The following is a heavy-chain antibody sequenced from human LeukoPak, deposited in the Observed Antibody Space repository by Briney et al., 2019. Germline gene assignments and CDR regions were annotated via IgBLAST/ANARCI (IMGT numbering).Heavy chain of an antibody. CDR1: GFDFNTFI. CDR3: ARVREMATRDFDY. V-gene: IGHV3-30*02. J-gene: IGHJ4*02. D-gene: IGHD5-24*01. Sequence: GGSLRLSCAASGFDFNTFIMHWVRQGPGKGLEWLTFLRAGGPYGTEKFYADSVKGRFTISRDNAKNSLYLQMNSLRAEDTAVYYCARVREMATRDFDYWGQGTLVTVSS. CDR2: LRAGGPYGTEK.